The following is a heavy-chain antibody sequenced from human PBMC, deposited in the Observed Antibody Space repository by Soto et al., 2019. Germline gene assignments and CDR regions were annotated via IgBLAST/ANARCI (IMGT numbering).Heavy chain of an antibody. Sequence: PGGSLRLSCAASGFTFSSYAMSWVRQAPGKGLEWVSAISGSGGSTYYADSVKGRFTISRDNSKNTLYLQMNSLRAEDTAVYYCAKDREYSSSSAPAWFDPWGQGTLVTVSS. J-gene: IGHJ5*02. CDR3: AKDREYSSSSAPAWFDP. CDR1: GFTFSSYA. V-gene: IGHV3-23*01. D-gene: IGHD6-6*01. CDR2: ISGSGGST.